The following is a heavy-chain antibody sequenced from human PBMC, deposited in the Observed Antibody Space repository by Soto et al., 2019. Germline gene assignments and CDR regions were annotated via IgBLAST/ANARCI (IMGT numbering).Heavy chain of an antibody. CDR1: GGTLSNYG. CDR3: ARGDATKIVVTTYYGMDV. D-gene: IGHD4-17*01. CDR2: IIPVFGTA. J-gene: IGHJ6*02. Sequence: QVQLVQSGAEVKKPGSSVKVSCKASGGTLSNYGISWVRQAPGQGLEWMGGIIPVFGTANYAQKFQGRVTIPAHXSTTTVYMDVSSLRSDDTAVYYCARGDATKIVVTTYYGMDVWGQGTTVTVSS. V-gene: IGHV1-69*12.